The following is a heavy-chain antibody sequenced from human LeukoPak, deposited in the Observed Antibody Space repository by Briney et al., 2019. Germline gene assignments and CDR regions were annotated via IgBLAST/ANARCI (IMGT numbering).Heavy chain of an antibody. J-gene: IGHJ4*02. V-gene: IGHV3-11*03. CDR1: GFTFSDYY. CDR2: ISGSSRST. CDR3: ARRLVRGHLDY. Sequence: PGGSLRLSCAASGFTFSDYYMRWIRQAPGKGLELLSYISGSSRSTNYADSVRGRLTISRDNANNSLYLQMNSLRAEDTAVYYCARRLVRGHLDYWGQGTLVSVSS. D-gene: IGHD6-19*01.